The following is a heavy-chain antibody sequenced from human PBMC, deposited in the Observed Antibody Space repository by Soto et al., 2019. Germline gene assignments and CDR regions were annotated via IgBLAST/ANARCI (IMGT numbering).Heavy chain of an antibody. D-gene: IGHD3-22*01. J-gene: IGHJ6*04. V-gene: IGHV1-69*12. Sequence: QVQLVQSGAEVKKPGSSVKVSCKASGGSLSNYGISWVRQAPGQGLEWMGAIIPVFGTPNYAQKFQDRVTITADESTTTVYMEVRSLTSEDTAVYYCARGDATKIVVTTYYAMDVXXXGTXVTVSS. CDR2: IIPVFGTP. CDR3: ARGDATKIVVTTYYAMDV. CDR1: GGSLSNYG.